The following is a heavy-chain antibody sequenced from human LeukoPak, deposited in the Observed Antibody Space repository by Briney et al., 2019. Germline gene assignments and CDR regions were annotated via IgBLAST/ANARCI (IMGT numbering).Heavy chain of an antibody. D-gene: IGHD3-22*01. Sequence: ASVKVSCKVSGNTLTKFSMHWVRQAPGKGLEWMGGFDPEDGETIYAQKVQGRVTMTEDTSTDTAYMELSSLRSEDTAVYYCAGYYDSSGYFVDYWGQGTLVTVSS. CDR1: GNTLTKFS. CDR2: FDPEDGET. CDR3: AGYYDSSGYFVDY. J-gene: IGHJ4*02. V-gene: IGHV1-24*01.